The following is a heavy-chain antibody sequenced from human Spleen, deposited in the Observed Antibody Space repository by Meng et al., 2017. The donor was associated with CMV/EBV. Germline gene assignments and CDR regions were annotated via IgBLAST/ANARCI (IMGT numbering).Heavy chain of an antibody. Sequence: VSCNASADTFRSYTITWVRQAPGQGLEWMGRIIPMLRIANYAQKFQGRITITANTSTSTVYMELSSLRSDDTAVYYCAALPNSWFDPWGQGTLVTVSS. J-gene: IGHJ5*02. CDR1: ADTFRSYT. CDR2: IIPMLRIA. CDR3: AALPNSWFDP. V-gene: IGHV1-69*02.